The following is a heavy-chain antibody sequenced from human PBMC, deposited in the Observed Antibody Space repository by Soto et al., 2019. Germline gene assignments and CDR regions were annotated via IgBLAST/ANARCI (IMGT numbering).Heavy chain of an antibody. D-gene: IGHD2-21*02. CDR1: GYIFTNYA. V-gene: IGHV1-3*01. CDR3: ARGAGYCSGDCWNDYYYAMDV. Sequence: ASVKVSCKASGYIFTNYAIHWVRQAPGQRLEWVGWINVGTGNTKYPQNFQGRVTITRDTSATTAYMELSSLRSEDTAVYYCARGAGYCSGDCWNDYYYAMDVWGQGTTVTVSS. CDR2: INVGTGNT. J-gene: IGHJ6*02.